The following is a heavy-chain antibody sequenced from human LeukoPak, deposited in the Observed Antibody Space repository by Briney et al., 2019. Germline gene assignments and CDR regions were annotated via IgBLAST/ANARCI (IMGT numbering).Heavy chain of an antibody. CDR2: IHHSGST. D-gene: IGHD3-22*01. CDR3: ARGTDYYDSSGWFDP. Sequence: SETLSLTCTVSGDSISSGHYWDWIRQPPGRGLEWIGSIHHSGSTWYNPSLKSRVTISLDTSQTQISLRVTSVTAADTAVYYCARGTDYYDSSGWFDPWGQGTLVTVSS. CDR1: GDSISSGHY. V-gene: IGHV4-38-2*02. J-gene: IGHJ5*02.